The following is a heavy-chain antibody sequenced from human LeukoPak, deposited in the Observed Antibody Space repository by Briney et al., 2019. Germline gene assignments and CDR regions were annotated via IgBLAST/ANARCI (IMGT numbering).Heavy chain of an antibody. D-gene: IGHD2-15*01. V-gene: IGHV4-59*01. CDR3: AGTYCSGGSCYYNYFDY. CDR1: GGSISSYY. Sequence: SETLSLTCTVSGGSISSYYWSWIRQPPGKGLEWIGYIYYSGSTNYNPSLKSRVTISVDTSKNQFSLKLSSVTAADTAVYYCAGTYCSGGSCYYNYFDYWGQGTLVTVSS. CDR2: IYYSGST. J-gene: IGHJ4*02.